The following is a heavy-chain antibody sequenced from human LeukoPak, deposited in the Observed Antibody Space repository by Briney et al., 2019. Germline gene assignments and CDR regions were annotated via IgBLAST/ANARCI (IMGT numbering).Heavy chain of an antibody. CDR3: VRTFGIAAAGNFDY. CDR2: IWYDGSNK. Sequence: GGSLRLSCAASGFTFSSYGMHWVRQAPGKGLEWVAVIWYDGSNKYYADSVKGRFTISRDNSKNTLYLQMNSLRAEDTAVYYCVRTFGIAAAGNFDYWGQGTLVTVSS. D-gene: IGHD6-13*01. J-gene: IGHJ4*02. V-gene: IGHV3-33*01. CDR1: GFTFSSYG.